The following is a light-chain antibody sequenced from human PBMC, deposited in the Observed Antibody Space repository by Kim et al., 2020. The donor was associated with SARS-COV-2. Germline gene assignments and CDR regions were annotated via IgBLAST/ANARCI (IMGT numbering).Light chain of an antibody. Sequence: GQSCTFACPRTISDVGVYNYVSWYHQHPGKAPKLMIYDVSNRPSGVSNRFSGAKSGNTTSLTISGLRAEDEADYYCSSYTSSSTRVFGGGTQLTIL. CDR1: ISDVGVYNY. V-gene: IGLV2-14*03. J-gene: IGLJ3*02. CDR3: SSYTSSSTRV. CDR2: DVS.